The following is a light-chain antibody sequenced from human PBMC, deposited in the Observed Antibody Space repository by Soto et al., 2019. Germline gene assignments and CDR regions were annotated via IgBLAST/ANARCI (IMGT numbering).Light chain of an antibody. Sequence: QSALTQPASVSGSPGQSITISCTGTSSDVGTYEYVSWYQHHPGKAPKLMIYDVSNRPSGVSDRFSGSNSGNTAYLTISGLQAEDEAAYYCSSYASDGHVLFGGGTKLTVL. V-gene: IGLV2-14*03. J-gene: IGLJ2*01. CDR2: DVS. CDR3: SSYASDGHVL. CDR1: SSDVGTYEY.